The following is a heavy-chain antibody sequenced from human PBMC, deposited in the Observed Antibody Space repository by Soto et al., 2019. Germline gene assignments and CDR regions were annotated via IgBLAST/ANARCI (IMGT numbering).Heavy chain of an antibody. CDR3: AKDSVARSFDY. V-gene: IGHV3-9*01. D-gene: IGHD2-15*01. CDR1: GFTFYDYA. J-gene: IGHJ4*02. Sequence: GGSLRLSCAASGFTFYDYAMRCCRQSPGKCLEWVSGISYNSGTIGYADSVKGRFTISRDNAKNSLFLQMNSLRAEDTALYYCAKDSVARSFDYWGQGTLVTVSS. CDR2: ISYNSGTI.